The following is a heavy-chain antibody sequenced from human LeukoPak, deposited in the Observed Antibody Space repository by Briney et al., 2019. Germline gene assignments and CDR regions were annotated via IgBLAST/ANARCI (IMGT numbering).Heavy chain of an antibody. D-gene: IGHD5-18*01. V-gene: IGHV4-39*01. CDR3: ARHPGYSSGWWYFDF. CDR2: IYYTEST. J-gene: IGHJ4*02. Sequence: SETLSLTCTVSGGSISSSSYYWGWIRRPPGKGLEWIGSIYYTESTYYNPSLNSRVTISVDTSGNQFSLKLTSATAADTAVYYCARHPGYSSGWWYFDFWGRGTLVTVSS. CDR1: GGSISSSSYY.